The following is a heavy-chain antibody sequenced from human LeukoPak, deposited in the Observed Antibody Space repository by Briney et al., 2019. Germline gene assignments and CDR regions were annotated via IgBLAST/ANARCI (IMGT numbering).Heavy chain of an antibody. CDR3: ARKHSSGSYPYYYYMDV. D-gene: IGHD3-10*01. Sequence: SETLSLTCTVSGESISGFYWTWIRQPPGKGLEWIGYIYYSGSTNCNPSLKSRVTISVDTSKNQFSLKLSSVTAADTAVYYCARKHSSGSYPYYYYMDVWGKGTTVTISS. V-gene: IGHV4-59*01. CDR1: GESISGFY. J-gene: IGHJ6*03. CDR2: IYYSGST.